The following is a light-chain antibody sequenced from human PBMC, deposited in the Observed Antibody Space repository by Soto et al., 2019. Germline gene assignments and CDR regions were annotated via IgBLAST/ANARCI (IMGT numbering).Light chain of an antibody. J-gene: IGLJ1*01. CDR1: SSDIGNYNF. CDR3: SSYSSGTTLYV. V-gene: IGLV2-14*03. CDR2: DVS. Sequence: SALTQPASVSGSPGQSITISCTGTSSDIGNYNFVSWYQHHPGKAPKLMIYDVSIRPSGVSNRFSGSKSGNTASLTISGLQTEDEADYYCSSYSSGTTLYVFGTGTKVTVL.